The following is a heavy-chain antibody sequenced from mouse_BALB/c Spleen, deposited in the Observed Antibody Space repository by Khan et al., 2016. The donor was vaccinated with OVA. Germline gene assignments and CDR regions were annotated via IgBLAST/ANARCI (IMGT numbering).Heavy chain of an antibody. CDR1: GFTFSSYS. D-gene: IGHD2-13*01. J-gene: IGHJ3*01. CDR3: AGDFSESFAY. Sequence: EVELVESGGDLVKPGGSLKLSCAASGFTFSSYSMYWVRQTPEQRLEWVATISSGGDYTYYQDNVKGRFTITRDKANNTVYLQMSSLKSEDTAFYSCAGDFSESFAYWGQGTPVTVSA. V-gene: IGHV5-6*01. CDR2: ISSGGDYT.